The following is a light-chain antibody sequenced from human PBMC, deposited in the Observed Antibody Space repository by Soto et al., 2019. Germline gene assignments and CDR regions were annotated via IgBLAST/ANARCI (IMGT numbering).Light chain of an antibody. CDR2: KAS. Sequence: DIQMTQPPSTLSGSVGDRVTITSRASQTISSWLAWYQQKPGKAPKLLIYKASTLKSGVPSRFSGSGSGTEFTLTISSLQPDDFATYYCQHYNSYSEAFXQGTKVDIK. CDR1: QTISSW. V-gene: IGKV1-5*03. J-gene: IGKJ1*01. CDR3: QHYNSYSEA.